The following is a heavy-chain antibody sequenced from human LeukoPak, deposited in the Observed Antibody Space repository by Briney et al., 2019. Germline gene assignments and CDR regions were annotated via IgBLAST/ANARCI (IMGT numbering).Heavy chain of an antibody. CDR2: IGSSNGDT. CDR3: AKYYSTSGSSGGRVFDY. J-gene: IGHJ4*02. D-gene: IGHD3-10*01. V-gene: IGHV3-23*01. Sequence: PGRSLRLSCAASGFAFSSYPMTWVRQAPGKGLEWVSTIGSSNGDTHYADSVKGRFTISRDNSKDTLFLQMNRLRAEDTAVYYCAKYYSTSGSSGGRVFDYWGQGPLVPVSS. CDR1: GFAFSSYP.